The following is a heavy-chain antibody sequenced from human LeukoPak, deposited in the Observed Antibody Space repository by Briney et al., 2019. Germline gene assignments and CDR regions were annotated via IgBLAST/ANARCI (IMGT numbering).Heavy chain of an antibody. CDR2: IIPIFGTA. V-gene: IGHV1-69*13. Sequence: SVKVSCKASGGTFSSYAISWVRQAPGQGLEWMGGIIPIFGTANYAHKFQGRVTITADESTSTAYMELSSLRSEDTAVYYCARDRGSYYYDSSGYYYHWGQGTLVTVSS. D-gene: IGHD3-22*01. J-gene: IGHJ5*02. CDR3: ARDRGSYYYDSSGYYYH. CDR1: GGTFSSYA.